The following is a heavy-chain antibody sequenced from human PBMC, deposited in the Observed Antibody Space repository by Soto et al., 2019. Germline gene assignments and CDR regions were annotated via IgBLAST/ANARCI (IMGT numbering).Heavy chain of an antibody. V-gene: IGHV4-4*07. CDR3: AIDARDDYKGTFGQ. CDR1: RGSFNSYY. Sequence: KTSETLSLTCTVSRGSFNSYYSWNWVRQAPGKGLEWIGSLFDTETRYYNPSLNSRVTMSVDTAKKQFSLNLNSVTAADTAVYYCAIDARDDYKGTFGQWGQGTLVIVSS. J-gene: IGHJ4*02. D-gene: IGHD4-4*01. CDR2: LFDTETR.